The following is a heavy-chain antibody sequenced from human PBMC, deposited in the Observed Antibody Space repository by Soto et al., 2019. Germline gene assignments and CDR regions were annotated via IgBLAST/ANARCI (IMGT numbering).Heavy chain of an antibody. J-gene: IGHJ4*02. V-gene: IGHV1-69*13. Sequence: PVKTSCKAPGGTFSSYAISWVLQTPGQGLEWMGGIIPIFGTANYAQKFQGRVTITADESTSTAYMELTSLRSEDTAVYYCARDVAVAGTWQYYFDYWGQGTLVTVSS. D-gene: IGHD6-19*01. CDR3: ARDVAVAGTWQYYFDY. CDR2: IIPIFGTA. CDR1: GGTFSSYA.